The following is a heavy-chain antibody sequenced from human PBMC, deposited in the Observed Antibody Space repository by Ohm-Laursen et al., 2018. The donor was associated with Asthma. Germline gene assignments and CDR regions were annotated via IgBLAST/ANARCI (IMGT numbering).Heavy chain of an antibody. D-gene: IGHD3-22*01. CDR2: MNPNSGNT. CDR1: GGTFSSYA. J-gene: IGHJ6*02. Sequence: ASVKVSCKASGGTFSSYAISWVRQATGQGLEWMGWMNPNSGNTGYAQKFQGRVTMTRDTSTSTVYMELSSLRSEDTAVYYCARDGYYDSSGDYYGMDVWGQGTTVTVSS. V-gene: IGHV1-8*02. CDR3: ARDGYYDSSGDYYGMDV.